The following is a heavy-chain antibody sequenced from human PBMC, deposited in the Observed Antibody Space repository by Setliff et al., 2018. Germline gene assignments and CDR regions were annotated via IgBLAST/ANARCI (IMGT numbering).Heavy chain of an antibody. Sequence: SVKVSCKASGYTFTSYDINSVRQATGQGLEWMGRIIRISGTANYAQKFQGRVTITAAKSTSTAYMELRSLRSEDTAVYYCAPSHQYSSSPFDYWGQGTLVTVSS. CDR2: IIRISGTA. D-gene: IGHD6-6*01. V-gene: IGHV1-69*06. CDR3: APSHQYSSSPFDY. CDR1: GYTFTSYD. J-gene: IGHJ4*02.